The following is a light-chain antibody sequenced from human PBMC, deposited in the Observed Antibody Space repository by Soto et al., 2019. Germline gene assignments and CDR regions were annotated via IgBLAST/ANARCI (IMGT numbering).Light chain of an antibody. CDR1: NSNIGAGYD. CDR3: QSYDITLSAYV. J-gene: IGLJ1*01. Sequence: QSVLTQPPSVSGAPGQRVTISCTGSNSNIGAGYDVHWYLQLPGTAPKLLVYTNNNRPSGVPDRFSGSKSGTSASLAITGLQAEDEADYYCQSYDITLSAYVFGSGTKLTVL. CDR2: TNN. V-gene: IGLV1-40*01.